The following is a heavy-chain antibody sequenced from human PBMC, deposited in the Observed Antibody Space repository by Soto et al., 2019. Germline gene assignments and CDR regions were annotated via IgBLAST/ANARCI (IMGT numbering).Heavy chain of an antibody. V-gene: IGHV3-73*01. CDR2: IRSEANSYAT. Sequence: PGGSLRLSCAASGITFSGSAIHWVRQASGKGLEWVGRIRSEANSYATEYAASVEDRFTISRDDSQNTAYLQMNRLKTEDTAVYCCTVPYSFGLYKGYYWGQGILVTVSS. CDR3: TVPYSFGLYKGYY. J-gene: IGHJ4*02. CDR1: GITFSGSA. D-gene: IGHD6-19*01.